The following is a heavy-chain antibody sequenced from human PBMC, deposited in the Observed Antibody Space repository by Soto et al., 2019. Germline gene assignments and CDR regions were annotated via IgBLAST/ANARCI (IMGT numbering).Heavy chain of an antibody. Sequence: EVQLVESGGGLVQPGGSLRLSCAASGFTVSSNYMSWVRQAPGKGLEWVSVIYSGGSTYYADSAKGRFTISRHNSKNTLYLQMNSLRAEDTAVYYCARGRYYYGSGLWFDPWGQGTLVTVSS. CDR1: GFTVSSNY. CDR3: ARGRYYYGSGLWFDP. V-gene: IGHV3-53*04. J-gene: IGHJ5*02. CDR2: IYSGGST. D-gene: IGHD3-10*01.